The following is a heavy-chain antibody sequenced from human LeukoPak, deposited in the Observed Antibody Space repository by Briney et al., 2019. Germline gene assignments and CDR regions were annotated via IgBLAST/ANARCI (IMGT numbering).Heavy chain of an antibody. CDR2: ISYDGSNK. J-gene: IGHJ4*02. CDR3: ARVVADSSGWETLDY. V-gene: IGHV3-30-3*01. CDR1: GFTFSIYA. D-gene: IGHD6-19*01. Sequence: GGSLRLSCAASGFTFSIYAMHWVRQAPGKGQEWVTVISYDGSNKYYADSVKGRFTISRDNSRNTLYLQMNSLRAEDTAVYYCARVVADSSGWETLDYWGQGTLVTVSS.